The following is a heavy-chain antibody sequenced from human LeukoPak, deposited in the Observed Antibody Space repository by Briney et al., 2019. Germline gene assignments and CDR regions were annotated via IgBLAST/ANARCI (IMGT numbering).Heavy chain of an antibody. J-gene: IGHJ4*02. Sequence: ASVKVSCKVSGYTLTELSMHWVRQAPGKGLEWMGGFDPEDGETIYAQKFQGRVTMTEDTSTDTAYMELSSLRSEDTAVYYCATLEGYYYDSSGYYLDYWGQGTLVTVSS. V-gene: IGHV1-24*01. CDR1: GYTLTELS. CDR3: ATLEGYYYDSSGYYLDY. D-gene: IGHD3-22*01. CDR2: FDPEDGET.